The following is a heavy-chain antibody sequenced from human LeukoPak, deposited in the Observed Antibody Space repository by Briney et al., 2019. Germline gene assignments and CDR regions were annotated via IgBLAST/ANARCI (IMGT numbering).Heavy chain of an antibody. D-gene: IGHD4-23*01. Sequence: GGSLRLSCAASGFTFDDYAMHWVRQAPGKGLEWVSGISWNSGSIGYADSVKGRFTISRDNAKNSLYLQMNNLRAEDTALYYCAKDLDYGGNSGVLPDYWGQGTLVTVSS. CDR2: ISWNSGSI. V-gene: IGHV3-9*01. CDR3: AKDLDYGGNSGVLPDY. J-gene: IGHJ4*02. CDR1: GFTFDDYA.